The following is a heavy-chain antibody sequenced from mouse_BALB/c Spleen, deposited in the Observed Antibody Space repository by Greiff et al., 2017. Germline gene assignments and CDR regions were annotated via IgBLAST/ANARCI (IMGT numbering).Heavy chain of an antibody. CDR2: IYPGDGDT. CDR1: GYAFSSYW. V-gene: IGHV1-80*01. CDR3: ARRSGYGDYFDY. J-gene: IGHJ2*01. Sequence: VKLVESGAELVRPGSSVKISCKASGYAFSSYWLDWVRQRPGQGLEWIGQIYPGDGDTNYNGKFKGKATLTADKSSTTAYMQLSSLTSEDSAVYVCARRSGYGDYFDYWGQGTTVTVSA. D-gene: IGHD1-1*02.